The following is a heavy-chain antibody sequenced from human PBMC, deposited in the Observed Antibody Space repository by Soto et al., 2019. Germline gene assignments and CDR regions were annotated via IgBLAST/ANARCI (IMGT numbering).Heavy chain of an antibody. CDR2: IYYSGRA. Sequence: SETLSLTCTVSGGSITSSSYYWGWIRQPPGKGLEWIGSIYYSGRAYYSPSLKSRVTISVDTSKNQFSLKLSSVTAADTAVYYCARAENPLTKPYRIAAATRGGWFDPWGQGTLVTVSS. V-gene: IGHV4-39*07. D-gene: IGHD6-13*01. CDR3: ARAENPLTKPYRIAAATRGGWFDP. CDR1: GGSITSSSYY. J-gene: IGHJ5*02.